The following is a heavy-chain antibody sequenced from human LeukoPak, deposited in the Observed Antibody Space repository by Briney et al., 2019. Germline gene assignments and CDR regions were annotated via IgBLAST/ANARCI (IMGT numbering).Heavy chain of an antibody. J-gene: IGHJ3*02. CDR1: GGSISNYY. CDR2: IYYSGST. V-gene: IGHV4-59*01. D-gene: IGHD1-26*01. CDR3: ARGGARKDAFDI. Sequence: SETLSLTCTVSGGSISNYYWNWIRQPPGKGLEWIGYIYYSGSTNYNPTLKSRVTISVDTSKNQFSLKLSSVTAADTAVYYCARGGARKDAFDIWGQGTMVTVSS.